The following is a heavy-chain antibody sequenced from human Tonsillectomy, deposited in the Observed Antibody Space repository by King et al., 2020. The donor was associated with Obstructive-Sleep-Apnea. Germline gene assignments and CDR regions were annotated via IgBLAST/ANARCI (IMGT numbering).Heavy chain of an antibody. D-gene: IGHD1-26*01. Sequence: VTLKESGPALVKPTQTLTLTCTFSGFSLSTSGMCVSWIRQPPGKALEWLARIDWDDDKKYSTSLKTRLTISKDTSKNQGVLTMTNMDPVDTATYYCARKKPWGYYFDYWGQGTLVTVSS. V-gene: IGHV2-70*11. CDR2: IDWDDDK. CDR3: ARKKPWGYYFDY. CDR1: GFSLSTSGMC. J-gene: IGHJ4*02.